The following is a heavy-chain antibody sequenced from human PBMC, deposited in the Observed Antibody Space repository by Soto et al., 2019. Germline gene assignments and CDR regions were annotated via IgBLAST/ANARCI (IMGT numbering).Heavy chain of an antibody. CDR2: IYWDDDK. V-gene: IGHV2-5*02. CDR3: ARQLPNFDY. D-gene: IGHD1-1*01. J-gene: IGHJ4*02. Sequence: QITLKESGPTLIKPTQTLTLTCTFSGFSLSTSGVGVGWIRQPPGKALEWLALIYWDDDKRYSPSLESRLTITKDTSKNQVVLTTTNMDPVDTATYYCARQLPNFDYWGQGTLVTVSS. CDR1: GFSLSTSGVG.